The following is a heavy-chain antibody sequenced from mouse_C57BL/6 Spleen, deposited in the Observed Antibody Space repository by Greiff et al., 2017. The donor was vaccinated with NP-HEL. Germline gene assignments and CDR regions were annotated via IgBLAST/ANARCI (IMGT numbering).Heavy chain of an antibody. CDR1: GYTFTDYY. CDR2: INPYNGGT. CDR3: AATVVPRDFDY. V-gene: IGHV1-19*01. D-gene: IGHD1-1*01. J-gene: IGHJ2*01. Sequence: VQLQQSGPVLVKPGASVKMSCKASGYTFTDYYMNWVKQSHGESLEWIGVINPYNGGTSYNQKFKGKATLTVDKSSSTAYMELNSLTSEDSAVXYCAATVVPRDFDYWGQGTTLTVSS.